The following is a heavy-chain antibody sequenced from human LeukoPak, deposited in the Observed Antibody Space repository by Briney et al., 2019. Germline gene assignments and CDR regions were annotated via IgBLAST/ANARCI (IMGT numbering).Heavy chain of an antibody. CDR2: ITSRDGTT. D-gene: IGHD3-22*01. J-gene: IGHJ4*02. Sequence: GGSLRLSCAASGFTFSIYAMSWVRQTPGKGLEWVSSITSRDGTTYYADSVKGRFAISRDNSENTLYLQMNSLRAEDSALYYCARDRPNYYGSDGHYYRRDGDYWGQGTLVTVSS. CDR1: GFTFSIYA. V-gene: IGHV3-23*01. CDR3: ARDRPNYYGSDGHYYRRDGDY.